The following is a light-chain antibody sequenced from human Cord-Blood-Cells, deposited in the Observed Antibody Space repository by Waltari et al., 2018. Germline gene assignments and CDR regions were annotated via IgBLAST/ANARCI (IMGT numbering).Light chain of an antibody. CDR2: DVS. J-gene: IGLJ2*01. CDR1: RSDVGGYNY. Sequence: QSALTQPRSVSGSPGQSVTISCTGTRSDVGGYNYVSWYQQHPGKAHKLMIYDVSKRPSGVPDRFSGSKSGNTASLTISGLQAEDEADYYCCSYAGSYTFVVFGGGTKLTVL. CDR3: CSYAGSYTFVV. V-gene: IGLV2-11*01.